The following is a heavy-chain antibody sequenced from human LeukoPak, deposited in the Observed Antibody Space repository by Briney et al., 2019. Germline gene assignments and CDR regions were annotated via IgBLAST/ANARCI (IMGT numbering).Heavy chain of an antibody. CDR2: ISPYNGNT. CDR3: AWICTSAICSLDY. D-gene: IGHD2-2*01. J-gene: IGHJ4*02. V-gene: IGHV1-18*01. Sequence: GASVRVSCTASGYTFTSYAISWVRQAPGQGLEWMGWISPYNGNTNYAQNLQGRVTLTTDTSTSTAYLELRSLRSDDTAVYYCAWICTSAICSLDYWGQGTLVTVSS. CDR1: GYTFTSYA.